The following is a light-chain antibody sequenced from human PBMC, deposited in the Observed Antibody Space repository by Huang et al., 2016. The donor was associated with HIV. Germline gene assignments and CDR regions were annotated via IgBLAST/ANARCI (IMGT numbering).Light chain of an antibody. CDR3: MQGLQSWT. V-gene: IGKV2-28*01. J-gene: IGKJ1*01. CDR1: QSLLHSNGHNY. Sequence: DIVMVQSPVSLSVTPGEAAFITCRSSQSLLHSNGHNYLDWYRQKPGQSPQLLIYLGSTRAAGVPDRFSGSGSGTDFTLKINRVEADDVGVYYCMQGLQSWTFGQGTKVEI. CDR2: LGS.